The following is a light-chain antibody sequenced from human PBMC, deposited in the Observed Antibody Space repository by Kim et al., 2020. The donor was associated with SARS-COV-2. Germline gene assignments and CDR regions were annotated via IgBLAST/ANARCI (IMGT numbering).Light chain of an antibody. CDR3: QQYNSFSVT. Sequence: GDRVTITCRASQNINIWLAWYQQKPGKAPKLLIYKTSSLESGVPSRFSGGGSGTEFTLTISSLQPDDFATYYCQQYNSFSVTFGQGTKVEIK. J-gene: IGKJ1*01. V-gene: IGKV1-5*03. CDR2: KTS. CDR1: QNINIW.